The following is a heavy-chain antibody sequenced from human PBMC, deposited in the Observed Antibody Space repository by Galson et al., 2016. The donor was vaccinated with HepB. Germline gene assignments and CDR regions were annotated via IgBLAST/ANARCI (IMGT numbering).Heavy chain of an antibody. D-gene: IGHD3-10*01. V-gene: IGHV4-34*01. CDR2: VNHSGST. Sequence: ETLSLTCTVYSGSFSGYSWSWIRQPPGKGLEWIGEVNHSGSTNYNPSLKSRVTVSVDTTKMHSSLNMRSVTAADTAVYYCVREKQFGSGPFGMDVWGQGTTVTVSS. CDR3: VREKQFGSGPFGMDV. J-gene: IGHJ6*01. CDR1: SGSFSGYS.